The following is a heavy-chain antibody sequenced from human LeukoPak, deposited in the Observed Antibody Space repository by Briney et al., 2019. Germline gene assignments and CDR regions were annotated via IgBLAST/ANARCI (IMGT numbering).Heavy chain of an antibody. V-gene: IGHV1-69*01. CDR3: ARGVPGGATIHYYYGMDV. D-gene: IGHD5-12*01. Sequence: SVKVSCKASGGTFSCYAISWVRQAPGQGLEWMGGIIPIFGTANYAQKFQGRVTITADESTSTAYMELSSLRSEDAAVYYCARGVPGGATIHYYYGMDVWGKGTTVTVSS. CDR2: IIPIFGTA. J-gene: IGHJ6*04. CDR1: GGTFSCYA.